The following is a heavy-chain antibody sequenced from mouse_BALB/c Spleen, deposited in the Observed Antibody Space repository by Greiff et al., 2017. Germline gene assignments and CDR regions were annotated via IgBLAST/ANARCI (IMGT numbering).Heavy chain of an antibody. V-gene: IGHV1-9*01. CDR1: GYTFSSYW. CDR3: AKGGDYVPYYFDY. CDR2: ILPGSGST. Sequence: VQLVESGAELMKPGASVKISCKATGYTFSSYWIAWVKQRPGHGLEWIGEILPGSGSTNYNEKFKGKATFTADTSSNTAYMQLSSLTSEDSAVYYCAKGGDYVPYYFDYWGQGTTLTVSS. J-gene: IGHJ2*01. D-gene: IGHD1-1*01.